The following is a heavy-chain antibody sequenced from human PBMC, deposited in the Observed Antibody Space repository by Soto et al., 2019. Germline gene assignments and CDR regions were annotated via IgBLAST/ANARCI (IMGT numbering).Heavy chain of an antibody. V-gene: IGHV1-69*01. CDR3: ARENRDDNSGCYSSSDWFDP. D-gene: IGHD6-19*01. J-gene: IGHJ5*02. Sequence: QVQLVQSGAEVKKPGSSVRVSCKASGDTSDSFSISWVRQAPGQGLEWMGGIIPMFGTGNYAQKFQVRLTITADESTWTSYMDLKSLRSEDTAVYFCARENRDDNSGCYSSSDWFDPWGQGTLVTVSS. CDR1: GDTSDSFS. CDR2: IIPMFGTG.